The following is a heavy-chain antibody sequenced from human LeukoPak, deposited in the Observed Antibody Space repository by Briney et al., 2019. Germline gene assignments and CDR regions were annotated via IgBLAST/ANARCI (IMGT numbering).Heavy chain of an antibody. J-gene: IGHJ4*02. V-gene: IGHV3-23*01. CDR1: AFTFSDNA. CDR3: AKERGGYNGYFEY. D-gene: IGHD5-12*01. Sequence: GGSLRLSCAASAFTFSDNAMSWVRQAPGKGLEWVSAISSTGDNTYYADSMKGRFTISRDNSHNTLYLQMSSLRAEDTAIYYCAKERGGYNGYFEYWGQGTLVTVSS. CDR2: ISSTGDNT.